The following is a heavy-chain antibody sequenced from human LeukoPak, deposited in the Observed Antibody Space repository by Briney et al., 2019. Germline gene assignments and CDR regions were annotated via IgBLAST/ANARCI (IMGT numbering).Heavy chain of an antibody. J-gene: IGHJ4*02. V-gene: IGHV3-21*01. CDR3: ARVGDSSGWFESLFADY. CDR2: ISSSSSYI. Sequence: GGSLRLSCAASGFTFSSYSMNWVRQAPGKGLEWVSSISSSSSYIYYADSVKGRFTISRDNAKNSLYLQMNSLRAEDTAVYYCARVGDSSGWFESLFADYWGQGTLVTVSS. CDR1: GFTFSSYS. D-gene: IGHD6-19*01.